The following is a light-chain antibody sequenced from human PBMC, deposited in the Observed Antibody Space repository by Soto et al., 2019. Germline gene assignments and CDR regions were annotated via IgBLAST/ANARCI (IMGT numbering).Light chain of an antibody. CDR2: SAS. J-gene: IGKJ2*01. Sequence: DIQMTQSPSTLSSSVGERVTITCRASQSITPWLAWYQQKPGKAPELLIYSASSLVTGVPSRFSGSGSGTEFTLTISRLQPVDFATYYCQHYHGLPYTFGQGTKLEIK. CDR3: QHYHGLPYT. CDR1: QSITPW. V-gene: IGKV1-5*03.